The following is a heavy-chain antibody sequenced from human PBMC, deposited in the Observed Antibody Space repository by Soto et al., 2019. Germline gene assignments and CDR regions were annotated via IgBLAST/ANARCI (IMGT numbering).Heavy chain of an antibody. CDR2: ISTYNGNT. J-gene: IGHJ6*02. CDR3: ARDRPTSSIRARDYYYAMDV. Sequence: QVQLVQSGAEVKKPGASVKVSCKASGYSFITYGISCVRQAPGQGLEWLGWISTYNGNTNYAQKLQGRITMTTDTSTTTGYMELRSLRSDDTAVYYCARDRPTSSIRARDYYYAMDVWGQGTTVTVSS. D-gene: IGHD6-6*01. V-gene: IGHV1-18*01. CDR1: GYSFITYG.